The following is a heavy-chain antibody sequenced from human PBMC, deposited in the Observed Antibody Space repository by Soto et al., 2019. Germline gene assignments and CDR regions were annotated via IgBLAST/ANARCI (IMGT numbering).Heavy chain of an antibody. CDR2: SIPILGRA. V-gene: IGHV1-69*02. Sequence: QVQLVQSGTEVKKPGSSVAVSCQASAGTFNNHSLSWVRQAPGQGLEWMGRSIPILGRADYSQKFQGRLTLTVDKSTSTADMXLSSLTSEDTAVYYCVIDLGYFDFWGQGTLVTVSS. J-gene: IGHJ4*02. CDR3: VIDLGYFDF. D-gene: IGHD2-15*01. CDR1: AGTFNNHS.